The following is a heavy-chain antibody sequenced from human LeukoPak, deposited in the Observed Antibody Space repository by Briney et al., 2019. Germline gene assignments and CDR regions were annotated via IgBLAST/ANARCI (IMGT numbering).Heavy chain of an antibody. CDR1: GYTFTSYG. D-gene: IGHD3-22*01. CDR2: ISAYNGNT. Sequence: GASVKVSCKASGYTFTSYGISWVRQAPGQGLEWMGWISAYNGNTNYAQKLQGRVTMTTDTSTSTAYMELRSLRSDDTAVYYCARGRPYYYDSSGINPLFDYWGQGTLVTVSS. V-gene: IGHV1-18*01. J-gene: IGHJ4*02. CDR3: ARGRPYYYDSSGINPLFDY.